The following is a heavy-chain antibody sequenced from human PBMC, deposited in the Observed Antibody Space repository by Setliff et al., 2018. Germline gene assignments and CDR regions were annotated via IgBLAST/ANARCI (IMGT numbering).Heavy chain of an antibody. CDR1: GFIFDDYA. D-gene: IGHD1-7*01. CDR2: VIWKSVII. CDR3: NYPTV. J-gene: IGHJ4*02. Sequence: SLRLSCAASGFIFDDYAIHWVRRGPGKGLHWVSSVIWKSVIIGCPDSLKGRFTISRDNAKTSLYRSAPDTAVFYCVAVRWNYPTVWGQGTLVTVSS. V-gene: IGHV3-9*01.